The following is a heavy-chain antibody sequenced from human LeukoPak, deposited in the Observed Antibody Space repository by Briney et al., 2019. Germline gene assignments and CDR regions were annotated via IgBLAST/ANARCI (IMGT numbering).Heavy chain of an antibody. CDR3: ARADFWSAQSTNGMDV. CDR1: GGSISSYY. CDR2: IYYSGST. J-gene: IGHJ6*02. D-gene: IGHD3-3*01. V-gene: IGHV4-59*01. Sequence: SETLSLTCTVSGGSISSYYWSWIRQPPGKGLEWIGYIYYSGSTNYNPSLKSRVTISVDTSKNQFSLKLSSVTAADTAVYYCARADFWSAQSTNGMDVWGQGTMVTVSS.